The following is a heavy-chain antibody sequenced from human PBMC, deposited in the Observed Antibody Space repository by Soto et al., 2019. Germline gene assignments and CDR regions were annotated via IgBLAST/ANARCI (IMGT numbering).Heavy chain of an antibody. CDR1: GGSISSGGYY. CDR2: IYYSGST. D-gene: IGHD3-10*01. V-gene: IGHV4-31*03. CDR3: ARGVTMVRGVIHTPYFDY. J-gene: IGHJ4*02. Sequence: QVQLQESGPGLVKPSQTLSLTCTVSGGSISSGGYYWSWICQHPGKGLEWIGYIYYSGSTYYNPSLKSRVTISVDTSKNQFSLKLSSVTAAGTAVYYCARGVTMVRGVIHTPYFDYWGQGTLVTVSS.